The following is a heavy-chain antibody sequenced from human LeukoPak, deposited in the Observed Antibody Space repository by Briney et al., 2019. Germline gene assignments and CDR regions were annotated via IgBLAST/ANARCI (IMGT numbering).Heavy chain of an antibody. J-gene: IGHJ3*01. CDR3: VAGFQAFLRDIVVVPAAMRGQHSDY. D-gene: IGHD2-2*01. Sequence: GGSLRLSCAASGFTFSSYAMSWVRQAPGKGLEWVSAISGSGGSTYYADSVKGRFTISRDNSKNTLYLQMNSLRAEDTAVYYCVAGFQAFLRDIVVVPAAMRGQHSDYWGQGTMVTVSS. CDR1: GFTFSSYA. CDR2: ISGSGGST. V-gene: IGHV3-23*01.